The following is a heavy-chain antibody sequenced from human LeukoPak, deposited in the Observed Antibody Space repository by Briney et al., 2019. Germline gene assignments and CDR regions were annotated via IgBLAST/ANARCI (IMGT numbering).Heavy chain of an antibody. V-gene: IGHV4-34*01. D-gene: IGHD2-15*01. CDR1: GGSFSGYY. CDR3: ARGPQVVVVVVAAKIRSWFDP. J-gene: IGHJ5*02. CDR2: INHSGST. Sequence: TSETLSLTCAVYGGSFSGYYWSWIRQPPGKGLEWIGEINHSGSTNYNPSLKSRVTISVDTSKNQFSLKLSSVTAADTAVYYCARGPQVVVVVVAAKIRSWFDPWGQGTLVTVSS.